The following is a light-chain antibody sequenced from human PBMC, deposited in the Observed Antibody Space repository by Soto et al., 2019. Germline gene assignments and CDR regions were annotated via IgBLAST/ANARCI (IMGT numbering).Light chain of an antibody. CDR2: KAS. CDR3: QQRT. V-gene: IGKV1-5*03. CDR1: QEISDW. Sequence: GARVTITCRASQEISDWLAWYQQRPGKAPKLLIYKASTLQSGVPLRFSGSGSGTEFTLTISSLQPDDFATYYCQQRTFGQGTKVEI. J-gene: IGKJ1*01.